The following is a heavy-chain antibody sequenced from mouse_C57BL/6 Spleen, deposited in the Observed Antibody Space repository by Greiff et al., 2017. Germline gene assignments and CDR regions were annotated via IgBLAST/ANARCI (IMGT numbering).Heavy chain of an antibody. J-gene: IGHJ1*03. CDR1: GFTFSNYW. CDR2: IRLKSDNYAT. Sequence: EVKLVESGGGLVQPGGSMKLSCVASGFTFSNYWMNWVRQSPEKGLEWVAQIRLKSDNYATHYAESVKGRFTISRDDSKSSVYLQMNNLRAEDTGIYYCTPSNYGSPWYFDVWGTGTTVTVSS. CDR3: TPSNYGSPWYFDV. V-gene: IGHV6-3*01. D-gene: IGHD1-1*01.